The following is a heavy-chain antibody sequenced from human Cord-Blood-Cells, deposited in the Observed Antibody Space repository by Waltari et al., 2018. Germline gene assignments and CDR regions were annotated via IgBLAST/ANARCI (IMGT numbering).Heavy chain of an antibody. V-gene: IGHV1-46*01. CDR2: INPSGGST. J-gene: IGHJ4*02. D-gene: IGHD3-3*01. CDR3: AICFFGVGYYFDY. CDR1: GYTFTRYY. Sequence: QVQLVQSGAEVKKPGASVTVSCKASGYTFTRYYMHWVRQAPGQGLEWMGIINPSGGSTSYAQKFQGRVTMTRDTSTSTVYMELSSLRSEDTAVYYCAICFFGVGYYFDYWGQGTLVTVSS.